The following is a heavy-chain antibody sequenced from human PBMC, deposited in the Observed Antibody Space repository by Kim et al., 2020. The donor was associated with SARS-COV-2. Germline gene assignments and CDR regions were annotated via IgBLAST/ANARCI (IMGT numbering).Heavy chain of an antibody. CDR1: GYTFTSYA. CDR3: ARREYCGGDCTFYGMDV. CDR2: INAGNGNT. D-gene: IGHD2-21*02. V-gene: IGHV1-3*01. Sequence: ASVKVSCKASGYTFTSYAMHWVRQAPGQRLEWMGWINAGNGNTKYSQKFQGRVTITRDTSASTAYMELSSLRSEDTAVYYCARREYCGGDCTFYGMDVWGQGTTVTVSS. J-gene: IGHJ6*02.